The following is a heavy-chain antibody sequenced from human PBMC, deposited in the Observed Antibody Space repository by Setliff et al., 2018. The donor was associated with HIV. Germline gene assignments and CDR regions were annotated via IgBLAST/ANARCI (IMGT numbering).Heavy chain of an antibody. J-gene: IGHJ5*02. Sequence: PSETLSLTCTVSGASISSGNYFWTWIRQPAGQRLEWIGRISTGGHTDYNPSLNSRLSISADTSRNHFSLQLTSVAATDTAIYYCAREGSHSHSWYNWFGPWGPGTLVTV. V-gene: IGHV4-61*02. D-gene: IGHD6-13*01. CDR3: AREGSHSHSWYNWFGP. CDR1: GASISSGNYF. CDR2: ISTGGHT.